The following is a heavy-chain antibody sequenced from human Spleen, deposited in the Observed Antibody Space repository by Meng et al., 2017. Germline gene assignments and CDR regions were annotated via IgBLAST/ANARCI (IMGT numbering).Heavy chain of an antibody. V-gene: IGHV4-31*03. J-gene: IGHJ3*02. CDR1: GGSISSGGYY. D-gene: IGHD3-16*02. CDR3: ARDRCPYYDYVRGSYRTDAFDI. Sequence: LRLSCTVSGGSISSGGYYWSWIRQHPGKGLEWIGYIYYSGSTYYNPSLKSRVTISVDTSKNQFSLKLSSVTAADTAVYYCARDRCPYYDYVRGSYRTDAFDIWGQGTMVTVSS. CDR2: IYYSGST.